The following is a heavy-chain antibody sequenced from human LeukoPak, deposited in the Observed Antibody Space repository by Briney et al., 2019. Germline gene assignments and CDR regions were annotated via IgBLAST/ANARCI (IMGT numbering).Heavy chain of an antibody. CDR2: IKQDGSEK. V-gene: IGHV3-7*01. J-gene: IGHJ6*04. CDR3: AELGITMIGGV. Sequence: GGSVRLSCAASGFTFSRYWMSWVRQAPGKGLEWVANIKQDGSEKYYVDSVKGRFTISRDNAKNSLYLQMNSLRAEDTAVYYCAELGITMIGGVWGKGTTVTISS. D-gene: IGHD3-10*02. CDR1: GFTFSRYW.